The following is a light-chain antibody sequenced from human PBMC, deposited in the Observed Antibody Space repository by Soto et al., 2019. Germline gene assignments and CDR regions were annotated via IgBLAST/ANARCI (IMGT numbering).Light chain of an antibody. V-gene: IGKV3-20*01. Sequence: EIVLTQSPGTLSLSPGERATLSCRASQSVSSNLAWYQQKPGQAPRLLIYVASTRATGIPDRFSGSGSGTDFTLTISRLEPEDFAVYYCQQYGSSGTFGQGTKVDIK. CDR2: VAS. J-gene: IGKJ1*01. CDR1: QSVSSN. CDR3: QQYGSSGT.